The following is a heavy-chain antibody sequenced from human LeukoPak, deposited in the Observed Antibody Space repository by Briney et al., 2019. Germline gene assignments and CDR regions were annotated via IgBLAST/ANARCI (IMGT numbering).Heavy chain of an antibody. V-gene: IGHV5-51*01. Sequence: GESLKISCKGSGYSFTSYWIGWVRQMPGKGLEWMGIIYPGDSDTRYSPSFQGQVTISADESISTAYLQWSSLKASDTATYYCARTRRIAAAGSTEPDYYGMDVWGQGTTVTVSS. CDR2: IYPGDSDT. CDR3: ARTRRIAAAGSTEPDYYGMDV. CDR1: GYSFTSYW. J-gene: IGHJ6*02. D-gene: IGHD6-13*01.